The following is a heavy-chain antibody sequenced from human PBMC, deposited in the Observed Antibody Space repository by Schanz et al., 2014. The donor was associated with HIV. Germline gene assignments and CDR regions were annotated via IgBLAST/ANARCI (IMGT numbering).Heavy chain of an antibody. CDR1: GYTFISYG. J-gene: IGHJ3*02. CDR2: ISAYNGNT. D-gene: IGHD4-17*01. CDR3: ARGERTVHDAFDI. V-gene: IGHV1-18*01. Sequence: QVHLVQSGAEVKKPGASVKVSCKASGYTFISYGITWVRQAPGQGLEWMGWISAYNGNTNYAQKVQGRVTMTTDISTSTAYMELRSLTSDDTAVYYCARGERTVHDAFDIWGQGTMVTVSS.